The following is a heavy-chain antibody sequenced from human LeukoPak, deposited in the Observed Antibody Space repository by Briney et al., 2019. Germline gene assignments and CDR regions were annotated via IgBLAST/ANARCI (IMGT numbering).Heavy chain of an antibody. CDR2: ISAYNGNT. V-gene: IGHV1-18*01. J-gene: IGHJ6*03. D-gene: IGHD2-2*02. CDR3: ARDKYCSSTSCYSGFYYYYCMDV. CDR1: GYTFTSYG. Sequence: ASVKVSCKASGYTFTSYGISWVRQAPGQGLEWMGWISAYNGNTNYAQKLQGRVTMTTDTSTSTAYMELRSLRSDDTAVYYCARDKYCSSTSCYSGFYYYYCMDVWGKGTTVTVSS.